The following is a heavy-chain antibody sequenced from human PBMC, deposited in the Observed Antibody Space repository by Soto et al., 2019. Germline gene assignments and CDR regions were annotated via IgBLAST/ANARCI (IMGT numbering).Heavy chain of an antibody. J-gene: IGHJ4*02. Sequence: QVQLVQSGAEVKKPGSSVKVSCKASGGTFSSYTISWVRQAPGQGLEWMGRIIPILGIANYAQKFQGRVTITADKSTSTAYMGLSSLRSEDTAVYYCARDYGSGSFGYWGQVTLVTVSS. D-gene: IGHD3-10*01. CDR1: GGTFSSYT. CDR3: ARDYGSGSFGY. V-gene: IGHV1-69*08. CDR2: IIPILGIA.